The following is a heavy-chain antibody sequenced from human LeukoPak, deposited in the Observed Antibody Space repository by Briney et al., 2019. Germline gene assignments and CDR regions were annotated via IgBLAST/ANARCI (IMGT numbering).Heavy chain of an antibody. CDR3: ARELLVVVPAAEGRALNYYYYGMDV. V-gene: IGHV4-31*03. D-gene: IGHD2-2*01. CDR1: GGSISSGGYY. Sequence: SETLSLTCTVSGGSISSGGYYWSWIRQHPGKGLEWIGYIYYSGSTYYNPSLKSRVTISVDTSKNQFSLKLSSVTAADTAVYYRARELLVVVPAAEGRALNYYYYGMDVWGQGTTVTVSS. J-gene: IGHJ6*02. CDR2: IYYSGST.